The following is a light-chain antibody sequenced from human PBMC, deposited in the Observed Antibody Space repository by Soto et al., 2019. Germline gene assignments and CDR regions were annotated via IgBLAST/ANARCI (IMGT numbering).Light chain of an antibody. Sequence: QSVLTQPPSVSGAPGQRVTISCTGSSSNIGAGYDVHWYQQLPGTAPKLFIYGNSNRPSGVPDRFSGSKSGTSASLAITGLQAEDGGDYYCQSYDCSLRGVVFGGGTKLTVL. CDR2: GNS. J-gene: IGLJ2*01. CDR1: SSNIGAGYD. V-gene: IGLV1-40*01. CDR3: QSYDCSLRGVV.